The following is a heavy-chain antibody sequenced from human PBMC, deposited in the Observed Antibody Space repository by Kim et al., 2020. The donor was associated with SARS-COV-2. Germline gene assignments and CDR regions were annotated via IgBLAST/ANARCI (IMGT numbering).Heavy chain of an antibody. CDR3: ASTDIVVVPAAHQRPDDAFDI. CDR2: IIPIFGTA. V-gene: IGHV1-69*13. Sequence: SVKVSCKASGGTFSSYAISWVRQAPGQGLEWMGGIIPIFGTANYAQKFQGRVTITADESTSTAYMELSSLRSEDTAVYYCASTDIVVVPAAHQRPDDAFDIWGQGTMVTVSS. CDR1: GGTFSSYA. D-gene: IGHD2-2*01. J-gene: IGHJ3*02.